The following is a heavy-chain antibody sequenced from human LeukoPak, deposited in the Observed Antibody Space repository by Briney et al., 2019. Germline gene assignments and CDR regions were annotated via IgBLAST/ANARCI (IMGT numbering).Heavy chain of an antibody. CDR3: ARDPYPPREDY. Sequence: ASVKVSCKASGGTFSSYAISWVRQAPGQGLEWMGWISAYNGNTNYAQKLQGRVTMTTDTSTSTAYMELRSLRSDDTAVYYCARDPYPPREDYWGQGTLVTVSS. CDR1: GGTFSSYA. V-gene: IGHV1-18*01. D-gene: IGHD1-26*01. J-gene: IGHJ4*02. CDR2: ISAYNGNT.